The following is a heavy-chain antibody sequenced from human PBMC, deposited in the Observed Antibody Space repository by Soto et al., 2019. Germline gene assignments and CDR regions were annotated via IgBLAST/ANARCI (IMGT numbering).Heavy chain of an antibody. CDR1: GFTFRNVW. D-gene: IGHD7-27*01. Sequence: EVQLVESGGGLVQPGGSLRLSCAASGFTFRNVWMHWVRQAPGKGLVWVSRINSDGSDTDYADSVKGRFTISRDNAKNTVYLQMNSLRAEDTAVYYCARDGDAFDIWGQGTLVTVSS. CDR2: INSDGSDT. V-gene: IGHV3-74*01. J-gene: IGHJ3*02. CDR3: ARDGDAFDI.